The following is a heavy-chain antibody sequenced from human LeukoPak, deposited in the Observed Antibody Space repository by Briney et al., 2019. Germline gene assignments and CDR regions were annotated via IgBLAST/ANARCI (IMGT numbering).Heavy chain of an antibody. CDR1: GGSISSTSYY. CDR2: IVLSGSS. CDR3: ARRVYSSSWYGGSPRTANWFDP. Sequence: SETLSLTCTVSGGSISSTSYYWGWIRQPPGKGLECIGVIVLSGSSNYNPSLKSRVTISVDTSKNQFPLKLSSVTAADTAVYYCARRVYSSSWYGGSPRTANWFDPWGQGTLVTVSS. V-gene: IGHV4-39*06. D-gene: IGHD6-13*01. J-gene: IGHJ5*02.